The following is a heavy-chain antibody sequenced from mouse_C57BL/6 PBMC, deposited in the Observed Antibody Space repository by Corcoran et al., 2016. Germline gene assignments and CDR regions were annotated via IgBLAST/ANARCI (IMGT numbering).Heavy chain of an antibody. Sequence: EVQLQQSGPELVKPGASVKMSCKASGYTFTDYNMHWVKQSHGKSLEWIGYINPNNGGTSYNQKFKGKATLTVNKSSSTAYMELRSLTSEDSAVYYCVGGDGYYVDYYYAMDYWGQGTSVTVSS. CDR1: GYTFTDYN. J-gene: IGHJ4*01. CDR2: INPNNGGT. D-gene: IGHD2-3*01. CDR3: VGGDGYYVDYYYAMDY. V-gene: IGHV1-22*01.